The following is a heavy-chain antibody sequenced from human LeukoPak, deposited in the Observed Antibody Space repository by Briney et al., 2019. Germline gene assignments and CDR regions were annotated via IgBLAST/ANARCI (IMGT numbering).Heavy chain of an antibody. CDR3: ARVGPQDYYYMDV. V-gene: IGHV3-23*01. Sequence: GGSLRLSCAASGFTFSSYAMSWVGQAQGKGREGVSAISGSGGSTYYADSVKGRFTISRDNSKNTLYLQMNSLRAEDTAVYYCARVGPQDYYYMDVWGKGTTVTVSS. D-gene: IGHD2-15*01. J-gene: IGHJ6*03. CDR1: GFTFSSYA. CDR2: ISGSGGST.